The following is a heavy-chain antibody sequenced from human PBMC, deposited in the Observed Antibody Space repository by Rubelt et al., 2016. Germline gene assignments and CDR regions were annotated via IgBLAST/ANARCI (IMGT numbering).Heavy chain of an antibody. CDR2: IYSGGST. CDR3: ARSNKGGFDY. J-gene: IGHJ4*02. D-gene: IGHD1/OR15-1a*01. V-gene: IGHV3-53*01. Sequence: EWVSVIYSGGSTYYADSVKGRFTISRDNAKNSLYLQMNSLRAEDTAVYYCARSNKGGFDYWGQGTLVTVSS.